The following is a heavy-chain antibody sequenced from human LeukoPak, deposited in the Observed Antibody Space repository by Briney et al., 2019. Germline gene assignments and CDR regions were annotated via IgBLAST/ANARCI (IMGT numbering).Heavy chain of an antibody. J-gene: IGHJ4*02. CDR3: AKGRQYSSGHA. Sequence: GGSLRLSCAASGFTFSSYTMNWVRQAPGKGLEWVSSISGSSSIIYYADSVQGRFTISRDNAKNSLYLQMNSLRADDTAVYYCAKGRQYSSGHAWGQGTLVTVSS. V-gene: IGHV3-48*01. CDR2: ISGSSSII. CDR1: GFTFSSYT. D-gene: IGHD6-19*01.